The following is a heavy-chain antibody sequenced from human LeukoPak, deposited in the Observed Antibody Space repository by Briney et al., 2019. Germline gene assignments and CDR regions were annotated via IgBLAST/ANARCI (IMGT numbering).Heavy chain of an antibody. D-gene: IGHD4-23*01. CDR3: GRERSSSGGQNWFDP. J-gene: IGHJ5*02. CDR2: VYYTGVT. V-gene: IGHV4-39*07. Sequence: SETLSLTCTVSGGYIITSGHYWGWIRQPPGKGLEWIGSVYYTGVTSTNPFFRSRMSISVDTSKNQFSLNLTSVTAADAAVYYCGRERSSSGGQNWFDPWGQGTLVTVSS. CDR1: GGYIITSGHY.